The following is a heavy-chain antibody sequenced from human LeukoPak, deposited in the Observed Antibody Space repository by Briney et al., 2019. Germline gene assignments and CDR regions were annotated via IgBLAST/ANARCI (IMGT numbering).Heavy chain of an antibody. CDR3: ARGGMPTYYYDSSGYWAFDI. D-gene: IGHD3-22*01. Sequence: GASVTVSCKASGYTFTSYDINWVRQATGQGLEWMGWMNPNSGNTGYAQKFQGRVTITRNTSISTAYMELSSLRSEDTAVYYCARGGMPTYYYDSSGYWAFDIWGQGTMVTVSS. CDR1: GYTFTSYD. CDR2: MNPNSGNT. J-gene: IGHJ3*02. V-gene: IGHV1-8*03.